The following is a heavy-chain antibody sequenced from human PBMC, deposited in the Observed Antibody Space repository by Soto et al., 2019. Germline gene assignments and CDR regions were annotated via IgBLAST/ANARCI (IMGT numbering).Heavy chain of an antibody. J-gene: IGHJ4*02. V-gene: IGHV3-21*02. CDR2: ISTWSSYR. CDR1: GFTFSSYN. D-gene: IGHD4-17*01. CDR3: ARASHDYGALDY. Sequence: EVQLVESGGGLVKPGGSLRLSCTASGFTFSSYNMNWVRQAPGKGLEWVSYISTWSSYRFYADSVKGRFTISRDNSENSLDLQLDSLRDEDTAGDYCARASHDYGALDYWGQGALVTFSS.